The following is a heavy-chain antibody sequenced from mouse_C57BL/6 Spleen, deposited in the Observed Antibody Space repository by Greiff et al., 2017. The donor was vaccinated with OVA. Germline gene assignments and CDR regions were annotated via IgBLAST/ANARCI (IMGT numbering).Heavy chain of an antibody. CDR1: GYTFTSYW. V-gene: IGHV1-69*01. CDR2: IDPSDSYT. Sequence: VQLQQPGAELVMPGASVKLSCKASGYTFTSYWMHWVKQRPGQGLEWIGEIDPSDSYTNYNQKFKGKSTLTVDKSSSTAYMQLSSLTSEDSAVYYCARSRGNYSYYAMDYWGQGTSVTVSS. D-gene: IGHD2-1*01. J-gene: IGHJ4*01. CDR3: ARSRGNYSYYAMDY.